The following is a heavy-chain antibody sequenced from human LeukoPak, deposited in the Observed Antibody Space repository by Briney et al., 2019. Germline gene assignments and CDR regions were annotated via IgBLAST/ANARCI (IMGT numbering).Heavy chain of an antibody. CDR2: ISSSGSTI. CDR1: GFTFSDYY. V-gene: IGHV3-11*01. J-gene: IGHJ4*02. CDR3: ARVFEDVPQFDY. Sequence: GGSLRLSRAASGFTFSDYYMSWIRQAPGKGLEWVSYISSSGSTIYYADSVKGRFTISRDNAKNSLYLQMNSLRAEDTAVYYCARVFEDVPQFDYWGQGTLVTVSS. D-gene: IGHD3-3*01.